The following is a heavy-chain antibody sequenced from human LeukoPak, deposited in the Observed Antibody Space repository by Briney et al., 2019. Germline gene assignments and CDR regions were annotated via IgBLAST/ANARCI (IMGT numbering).Heavy chain of an antibody. J-gene: IGHJ4*02. CDR3: AKWGDYDVLTGYYVSDY. D-gene: IGHD3-9*01. CDR1: GFTFSNYA. Sequence: PGASLRLSCAASGFTFSNYAMSWVRQAPGKGLEWDSAITGGGSGIYYADSMKSRFTISRDNSKNTLYLQINSLRAEDTAVYYCAKWGDYDVLTGYYVSDYWGQGTLVTVSS. CDR2: ITGGGSGI. V-gene: IGHV3-23*01.